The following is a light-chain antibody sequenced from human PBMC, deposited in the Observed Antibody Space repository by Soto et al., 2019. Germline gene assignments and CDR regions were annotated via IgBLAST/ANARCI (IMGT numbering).Light chain of an antibody. CDR2: DVT. Sequence: QSALTQPPSASGSPGQSVTISCTGTSSDVGTHGYVSWYQQHAGKAPKLMIYDVTKRPSGVPDRFSGSKSANTASLTVSGLQAEDEADYYCMCYAGGNNRVFGGGTKLTVL. J-gene: IGLJ3*02. CDR3: MCYAGGNNRV. V-gene: IGLV2-8*01. CDR1: SSDVGTHGY.